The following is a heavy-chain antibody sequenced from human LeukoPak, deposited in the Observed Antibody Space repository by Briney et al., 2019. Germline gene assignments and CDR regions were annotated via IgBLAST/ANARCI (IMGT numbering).Heavy chain of an antibody. CDR2: INLGDSDT. CDR1: GYSFTTYW. V-gene: IGHV5-51*01. J-gene: IGHJ4*02. Sequence: GESLKISCRGSGYSFTTYWIGWVRQMPGKGLEWMGIINLGDSDTRYTPSFQGQGTMSADKSINTAYLQWSSLRASDTAMYYCARRQGCSSSSCPPDYWGQGTLVTVSS. CDR3: ARRQGCSSSSCPPDY. D-gene: IGHD2-2*01.